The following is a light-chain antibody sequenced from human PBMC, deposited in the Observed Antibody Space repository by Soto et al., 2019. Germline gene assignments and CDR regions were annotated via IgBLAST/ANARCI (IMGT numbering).Light chain of an antibody. CDR2: SAS. J-gene: IGKJ3*01. V-gene: IGKV1-12*01. CDR3: QQAHSFPLT. Sequence: DIQMTQSPSSVSASVGDRVTITCRASRDINKWLAWHQQKPGKAPNLLIFSASSLQSGVPSRFSGSGSGTDFTLTMTNLQPEDVAIYYCQQAHSFPLTFGPGTKVDLK. CDR1: RDINKW.